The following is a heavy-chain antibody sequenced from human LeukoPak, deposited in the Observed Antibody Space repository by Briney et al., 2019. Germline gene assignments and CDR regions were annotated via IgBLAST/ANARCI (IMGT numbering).Heavy chain of an antibody. CDR1: GYSFTSYW. Sequence: GESLKISCKGSGYSFTSYWIGWVRQMPGKGLECMGIIYPGDSDTRYSPSFQGQVTISAVKSISTAYLQWSSLKASDTAIYYCARHETGPYFDYWGQGTLVTVSS. J-gene: IGHJ4*02. CDR3: ARHETGPYFDY. V-gene: IGHV5-51*01. CDR2: IYPGDSDT. D-gene: IGHD1-1*01.